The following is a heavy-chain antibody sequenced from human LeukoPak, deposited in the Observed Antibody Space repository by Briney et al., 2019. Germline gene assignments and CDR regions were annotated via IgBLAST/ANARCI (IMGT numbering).Heavy chain of an antibody. CDR2: IYYSGST. D-gene: IGHD3-10*01. CDR1: GGSISSYY. CDR3: ASNPSYYYGSGSSEY. Sequence: SETLSLTCTVSGGSISSYYWSWIRQPPGKGLEWIGYIYYSGSTNYNPSLKSRVTISVDTSKNQFSLKLSSVTAADTAVYYCASNPSYYYGSGSSEYWGQGTLVTVSS. J-gene: IGHJ4*02. V-gene: IGHV4-59*08.